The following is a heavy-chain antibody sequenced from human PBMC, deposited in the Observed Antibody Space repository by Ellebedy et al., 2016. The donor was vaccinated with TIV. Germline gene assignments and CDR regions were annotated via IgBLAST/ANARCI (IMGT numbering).Heavy chain of an antibody. J-gene: IGHJ4*02. CDR3: ATPSAGGFLVSFDF. D-gene: IGHD6-6*01. CDR1: GYTLTDLS. CDR2: LDPQYGKT. Sequence: ASVKVSCKVSGYTLTDLSMHWVRQAPGKGLEWMGGLDPQYGKTVYAQNFQGRVTMTEDTSTDTAHMKLSSLTSEDTAVYYCATPSAGGFLVSFDFWGQGTLVTVSS. V-gene: IGHV1-24*01.